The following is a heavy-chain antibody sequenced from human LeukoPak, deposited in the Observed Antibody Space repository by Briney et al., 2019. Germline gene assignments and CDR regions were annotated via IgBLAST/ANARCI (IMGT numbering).Heavy chain of an antibody. CDR3: ARGEMAYYYMDV. D-gene: IGHD5-24*01. J-gene: IGHJ6*03. V-gene: IGHV1-69*05. Sequence: SVKVSCKASGGTFSSYAISWVRQAPGQGLEWMGGIIPIFGTANYAQKFQGRVTITTDESTSTAYMELSSLRSEDTAVYYCARGEMAYYYMDVWGKGTTVTVS. CDR1: GGTFSSYA. CDR2: IIPIFGTA.